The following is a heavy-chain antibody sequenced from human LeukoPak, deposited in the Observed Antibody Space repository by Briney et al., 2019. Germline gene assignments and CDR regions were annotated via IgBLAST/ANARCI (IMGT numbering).Heavy chain of an antibody. D-gene: IGHD3-3*01. J-gene: IGHJ3*02. Sequence: GGSLRLSCAASGFTFSSYAISWVRQAPGKGLEWVSAISGSGGSTYYADSVKGRFTISRDNSKNTLYLQMNSLRAEDTAVYYCAKDLVAIFDPEDAFDIWGQGTMVTVSS. CDR3: AKDLVAIFDPEDAFDI. CDR1: GFTFSSYA. V-gene: IGHV3-23*01. CDR2: ISGSGGST.